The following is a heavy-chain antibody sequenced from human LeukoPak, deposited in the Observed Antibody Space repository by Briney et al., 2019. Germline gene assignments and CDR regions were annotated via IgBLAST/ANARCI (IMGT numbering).Heavy chain of an antibody. D-gene: IGHD1-26*01. CDR2: LLYNGNT. V-gene: IGHV4-39*01. Sequence: PSETLSLTCTVAGGSISSNVHYWDWIRQVPGKGLEWIGSLLYNGNTWYNPSLESRVTISVDTSENQFSLRLTSVNAADTALYFCTRRGSGNGGTYAGMDVWGPGTSVTVSS. J-gene: IGHJ6*02. CDR1: GGSISSNVHY. CDR3: TRRGSGNGGTYAGMDV.